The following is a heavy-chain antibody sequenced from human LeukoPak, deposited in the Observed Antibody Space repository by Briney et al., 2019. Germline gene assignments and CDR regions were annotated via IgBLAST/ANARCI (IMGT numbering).Heavy chain of an antibody. CDR3: ARDLGRSSGYYYENWFDP. Sequence: PSETLSLTCSVSGDSITSSSYSWGWIRQPPGKGLEWIGSIYYSGNTYYNPSLKIRVTISVDTSKNQFSLNLSSVTAADTAVYYCARDLGRSSGYYYENWFDPWGQGTLVTVSS. J-gene: IGHJ5*02. CDR1: GDSITSSSYS. V-gene: IGHV4-39*07. CDR2: IYYSGNT. D-gene: IGHD3-22*01.